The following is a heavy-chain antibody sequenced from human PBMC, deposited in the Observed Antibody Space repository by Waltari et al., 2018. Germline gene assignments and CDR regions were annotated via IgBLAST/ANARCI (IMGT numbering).Heavy chain of an antibody. V-gene: IGHV1-69*01. CDR2: IIPIFGTA. Sequence: QVQLVQSGAEVKKPGSSVKVSCKASGGTFRSYAISWVRQAPGQGLEWMGGIIPIFGTANDAQKFQGRVTITADESTSTAYMELSSLRSEDTAVYYCRRDGYNKGGWYFDLWGRGTLVTVSS. J-gene: IGHJ2*01. CDR3: RRDGYNKGGWYFDL. CDR1: GGTFRSYA. D-gene: IGHD5-12*01.